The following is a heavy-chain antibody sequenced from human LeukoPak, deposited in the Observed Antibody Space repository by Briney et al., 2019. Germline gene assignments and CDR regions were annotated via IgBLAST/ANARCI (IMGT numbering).Heavy chain of an antibody. D-gene: IGHD3-3*01. CDR3: ARVLYDFWSGFPSYYYYYYMDV. CDR2: IYHSGST. J-gene: IGHJ6*03. V-gene: IGHV4-38-2*02. CDR1: GYSISSGYY. Sequence: SETLSLTCTVSGYSISSGYYWGWIRQPPGKGLEWIGSIYHSGSTYYNPSLKSRVTISVDTSKNQFPLKLSSVTAADTAVYYCARVLYDFWSGFPSYYYYYYMDVWGKGTTVTVSS.